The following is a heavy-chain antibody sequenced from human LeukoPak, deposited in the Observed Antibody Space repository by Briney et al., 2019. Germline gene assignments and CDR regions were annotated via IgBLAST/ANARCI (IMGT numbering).Heavy chain of an antibody. J-gene: IGHJ3*02. V-gene: IGHV3-9*03. D-gene: IGHD2-21*01. CDR3: AKDRGDQGSDAFDI. Sequence: PGRSLRLSCAASGFTFDDYAMHWVRQAPGKGLDWVSGISWNSGSIGYADSVKGRFTISRDNAKNSLYLQMNSLRAEDMALYYCAKDRGDQGSDAFDIWGQGTMVTVSS. CDR2: ISWNSGSI. CDR1: GFTFDDYA.